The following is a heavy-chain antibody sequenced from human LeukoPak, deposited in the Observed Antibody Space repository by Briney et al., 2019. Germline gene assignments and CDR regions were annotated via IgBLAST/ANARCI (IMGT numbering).Heavy chain of an antibody. D-gene: IGHD3-3*01. CDR2: IYTSGST. CDR3: ARDGLTIFGVVSDDAFDI. CDR1: GGSISSGSYY. V-gene: IGHV4-61*02. J-gene: IGHJ3*02. Sequence: SETLSLTCTVSGGSISSGSYYWRWIRQPAGKGLEWIGRIYTSGSTNYNPSLKSRVTISVDTSKNQFSLKLSSVTAADTAVYYCARDGLTIFGVVSDDAFDIWGQGTMVTVSP.